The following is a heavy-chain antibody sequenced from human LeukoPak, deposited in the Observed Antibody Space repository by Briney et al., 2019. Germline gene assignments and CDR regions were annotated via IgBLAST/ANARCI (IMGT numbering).Heavy chain of an antibody. Sequence: GGSLRLSCAASGFTFSSYWMSWVRQAPGKGLEWVANIQQDGNEKYYVDSVKGRFTISRVNAKNSLYLQMNSLRAEDTAVYYCARTGGSSGWYSPALLKYYFDYWGQGTLVTVSS. CDR3: ARTGGSSGWYSPALLKYYFDY. J-gene: IGHJ4*02. CDR1: GFTFSSYW. CDR2: IQQDGNEK. V-gene: IGHV3-7*01. D-gene: IGHD6-19*01.